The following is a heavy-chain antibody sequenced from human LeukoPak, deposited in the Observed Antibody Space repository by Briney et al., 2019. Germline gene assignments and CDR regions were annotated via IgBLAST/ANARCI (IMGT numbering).Heavy chain of an antibody. V-gene: IGHV1-2*02. CDR1: GYTFIAYY. D-gene: IGHD2-8*01. J-gene: IGHJ4*02. CDR2: INPNTGDT. CDR3: ARGYCTNGVCYNDY. Sequence: GASVKVSCKASGYTFIAYYIHWLRQAPGQGLEWVGWINPNTGDTNYAQNFQGRVTMIRDASISTADMELNRLRSDDTAVYYCARGYCTNGVCYNDYWGQGTLVTVSS.